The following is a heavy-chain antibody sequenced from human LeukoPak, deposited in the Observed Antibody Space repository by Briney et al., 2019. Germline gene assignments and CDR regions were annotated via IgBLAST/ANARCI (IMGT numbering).Heavy chain of an antibody. CDR1: GGSISSGIYY. CDR2: IYTSGST. D-gene: IGHD6-13*01. V-gene: IGHV4-61*02. CDR3: ARESVGGQQLVGPYNWFDP. J-gene: IGHJ5*02. Sequence: SETLSLTCTVSGGSISSGIYYWSWIRQPAGKGLEWIGRIYTSGSTNYNPSLKSRVTISVDTSKNQFSLKLSSVTAADTAVYYCARESVGGQQLVGPYNWFDPWGQGTLVTVSS.